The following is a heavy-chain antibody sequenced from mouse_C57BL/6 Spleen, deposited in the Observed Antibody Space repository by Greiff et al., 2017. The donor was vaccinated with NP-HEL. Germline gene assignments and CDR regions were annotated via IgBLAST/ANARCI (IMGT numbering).Heavy chain of an antibody. D-gene: IGHD2-4*01. J-gene: IGHJ3*01. CDR2: IYPSDSDT. Sequence: QVHVKQPGAELVKPGASVKVSCKASGYTFTSYWMHWVKQRPGQGLEWIGRIYPSDSDTNYNQKFKGKATLTVDKSSSTANMQLSSLTSEDSAVYYCAIHDYDETYWGQGTLVTVSA. V-gene: IGHV1-74*01. CDR1: GYTFTSYW. CDR3: AIHDYDETY.